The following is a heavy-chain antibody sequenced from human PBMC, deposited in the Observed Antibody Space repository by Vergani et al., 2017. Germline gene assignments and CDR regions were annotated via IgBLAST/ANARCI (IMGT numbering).Heavy chain of an antibody. J-gene: IGHJ4*02. Sequence: QVQLQESGPGLVTPSGTLSLTCAVSGGSISSSNWWSWVRQPPGKGLEWIGEIYHSGSTNYNPSLKSRVTISVDKSKNQFSLKLSAVTAADTAVYYCARAGLGYCSSTSCYTALGYWGQGTLVTVSS. D-gene: IGHD2-2*02. CDR1: GGSISSSNW. CDR2: IYHSGST. V-gene: IGHV4-4*02. CDR3: ARAGLGYCSSTSCYTALGY.